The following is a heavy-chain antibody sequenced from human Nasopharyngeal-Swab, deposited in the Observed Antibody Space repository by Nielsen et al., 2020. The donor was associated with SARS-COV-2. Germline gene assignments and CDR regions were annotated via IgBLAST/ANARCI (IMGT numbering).Heavy chain of an antibody. CDR1: GFTFSSYA. Sequence: GESLKISCAASGFTFSSYAMSWVRQAPGKGLEWVSGISLSGGGTYYADSVKGRFTISRDNSKDTLNLQMHSLRAEDKAVYYCAKGRTYCSGTSCFSFDSWGQGTMVTVSS. J-gene: IGHJ4*02. CDR3: AKGRTYCSGTSCFSFDS. V-gene: IGHV3-23*01. D-gene: IGHD2-2*01. CDR2: ISLSGGGT.